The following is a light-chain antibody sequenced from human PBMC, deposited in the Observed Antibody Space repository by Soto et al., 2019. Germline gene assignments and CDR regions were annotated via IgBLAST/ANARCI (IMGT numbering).Light chain of an antibody. CDR2: AAS. CDR3: QQSYSSYMYA. J-gene: IGKJ2*01. Sequence: DIQMTQSPSSLSASVGDSVTITCRASQSISNYLNWYQQKPGKAPKLLIYAASTLQSGVPSRFTGRGSGTDFTLTISSLQPEDFATYYCQQSYSSYMYAFGQGTKLDIK. V-gene: IGKV1-39*01. CDR1: QSISNY.